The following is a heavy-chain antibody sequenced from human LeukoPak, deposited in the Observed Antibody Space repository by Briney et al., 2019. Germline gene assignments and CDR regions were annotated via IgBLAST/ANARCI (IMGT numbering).Heavy chain of an antibody. CDR3: AKDSSTTVTPYYYYYMDV. V-gene: IGHV3-30*02. D-gene: IGHD4-11*01. Sequence: GGSLRLSCAASGFTFSSYGMHWVRQAPGKGLEWVAFIRYDGSNKYYADSVKGRFTISRDNSKNTLYLQMNSLRAEDTAVYYCAKDSSTTVTPYYYYYMDVWGKGTTVTVSS. CDR2: IRYDGSNK. CDR1: GFTFSSYG. J-gene: IGHJ6*03.